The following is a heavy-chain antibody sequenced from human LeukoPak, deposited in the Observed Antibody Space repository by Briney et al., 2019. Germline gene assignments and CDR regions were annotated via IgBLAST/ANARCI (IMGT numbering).Heavy chain of an antibody. D-gene: IGHD3-22*01. J-gene: IGHJ5*02. V-gene: IGHV3-21*01. CDR1: GFTFSSYS. Sequence: GGSLRLSCAASGFTFSSYSMNWVRQAPGKGLEWVSSISSSSSYIYYADSVKGRFTISRDNAKNSLYLQMNSLRAEDTAVYYCAGASSGYYYFGENWFDPWGQGTLVTISS. CDR3: AGASSGYYYFGENWFDP. CDR2: ISSSSSYI.